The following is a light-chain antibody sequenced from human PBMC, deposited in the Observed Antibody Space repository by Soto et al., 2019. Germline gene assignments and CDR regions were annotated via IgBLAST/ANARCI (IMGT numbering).Light chain of an antibody. CDR3: QQYNNWPPLT. CDR1: QSVSSN. CDR2: GAS. V-gene: IGKV3-15*01. J-gene: IGKJ4*01. Sequence: EIVLPQSPATLSVSPGERATLSCRASQSVSSNLAWYQQKPGQAPRLLIYGASTRATGIPARFSGSGSGTAFTLTISSLQSEDFAVYYCQQYNNWPPLTFGGGTKVEIK.